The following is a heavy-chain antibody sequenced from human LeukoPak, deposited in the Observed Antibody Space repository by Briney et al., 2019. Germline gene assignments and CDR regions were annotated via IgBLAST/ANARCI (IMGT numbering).Heavy chain of an antibody. CDR3: TTEDIVVVVGAYDP. V-gene: IGHV3-15*01. J-gene: IGHJ5*02. Sequence: GGSLRLSCAASGFTFSHAWMTWARQAPGKGLEWVGRIKSKTDGGTTDYAAPVKGRFTISRDDSKNTLYLQMNSLKIEDTVVYYCTTEDIVVVVGAYDPWGQGTLVTVSS. D-gene: IGHD2-15*01. CDR1: GFTFSHAW. CDR2: IKSKTDGGTT.